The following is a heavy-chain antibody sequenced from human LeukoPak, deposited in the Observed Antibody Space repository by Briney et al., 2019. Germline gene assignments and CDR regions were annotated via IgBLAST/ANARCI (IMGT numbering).Heavy chain of an antibody. CDR1: GFTFSNYT. CDR3: ARMRPRLGGSERTNHIDY. V-gene: IGHV3-23*01. CDR2: ISNSSNAT. J-gene: IGHJ4*02. D-gene: IGHD3-10*01. Sequence: PGGSLRLSCEASGFTFSNYTMSWVRQAPGKGLEWVSSISNSSNATYSADSVKGRFTISRDNSENAVFLQMNSLRDADTAVYYFARMRPRLGGSERTNHIDYWGRGALVTVSS.